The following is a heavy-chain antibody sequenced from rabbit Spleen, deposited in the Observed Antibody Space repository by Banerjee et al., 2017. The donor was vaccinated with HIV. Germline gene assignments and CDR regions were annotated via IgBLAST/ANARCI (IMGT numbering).Heavy chain of an antibody. D-gene: IGHD8-1*01. J-gene: IGHJ4*01. Sequence: QEQLVESGGGLVQPEGSLTLTCTASGFSFSSSYYMCWVRQAPGKGLEWIGYIDPVFGITYYASWVNGRFSISSHNAQNTLYLQLNSLTAADTATYFCARDGTGGSYFALWGPGTLVT. V-gene: IGHV1S45*01. CDR1: GFSFSSSYY. CDR3: ARDGTGGSYFAL. CDR2: IDPVFGIT.